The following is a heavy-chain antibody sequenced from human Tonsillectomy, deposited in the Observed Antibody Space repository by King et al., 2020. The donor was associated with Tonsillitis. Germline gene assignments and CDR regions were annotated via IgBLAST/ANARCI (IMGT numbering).Heavy chain of an antibody. CDR1: GGSVSSSSYY. CDR2: IYYSGST. Sequence: LQLQESGPGLVKPSETLSLTCNVSGGSVSSSSYYWGWIRQPPGKGLEWIGNIYYSGSTNYNPSLKSRVTMSVNTSKNQFSLQLRFVTAADTAVYYCARTYYATAVAPGGQGPLVTVSP. J-gene: IGHJ5*02. D-gene: IGHD3-3*01. CDR3: ARTYYATAVAP. V-gene: IGHV4-39*01.